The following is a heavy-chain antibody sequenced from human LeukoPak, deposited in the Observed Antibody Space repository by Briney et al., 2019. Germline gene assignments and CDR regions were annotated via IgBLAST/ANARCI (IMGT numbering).Heavy chain of an antibody. V-gene: IGHV4-59*11. D-gene: IGHD3-22*01. J-gene: IGHJ4*02. CDR2: IYYSGST. CDR1: VGSLSSHY. CDR3: ARAGGYYYFFDY. Sequence: PSETLSLTRTVSVGSLSSHYWSWIRQPPGKGLEWIGYIYYSGSTNYNPSLKSRVTISVDTSKNQFSLKLSSVSAADTAVYYCARAGGYYYFFDYWGQGTLVTVSS.